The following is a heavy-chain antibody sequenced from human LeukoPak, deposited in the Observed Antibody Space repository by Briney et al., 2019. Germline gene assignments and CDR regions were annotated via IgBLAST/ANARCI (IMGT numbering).Heavy chain of an antibody. J-gene: IGHJ4*02. D-gene: IGHD3-10*01. Sequence: PGRSLRLSCAASGFTFSSYGMHWVRQAPGKGLEWVAVISYDDGSNKYYADSVKGRFTISRDNSKHTVYLEMNSLRVEDTAMYYCSKERPEEYYGSGSYFDYWGQGTLVTVSS. V-gene: IGHV3-30*19. CDR3: SKERPEEYYGSGSYFDY. CDR2: ISYDDGSNK. CDR1: GFTFSSYG.